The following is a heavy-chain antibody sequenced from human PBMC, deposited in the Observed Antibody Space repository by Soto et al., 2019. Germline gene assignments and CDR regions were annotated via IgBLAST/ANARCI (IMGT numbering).Heavy chain of an antibody. CDR2: MNTNTGNT. D-gene: IGHD3-3*01. J-gene: IGHJ4*02. Sequence: ASVKVSCKTSGYTFTEFDINWVRQAPGQGLEWMGWMNTNTGNTGYAQKFQGRVTMTRDTSISTAYMELRRLRSEDTAVYYCARVVRFFGGQAGYWGQGTLVTVSP. CDR3: ARVVRFFGGQAGY. V-gene: IGHV1-8*01. CDR1: GYTFTEFD.